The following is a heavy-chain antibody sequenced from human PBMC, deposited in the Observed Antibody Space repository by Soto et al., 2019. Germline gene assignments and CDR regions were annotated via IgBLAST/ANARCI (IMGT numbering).Heavy chain of an antibody. CDR2: IKQDGSEK. CDR3: AQSFDDRSGSYYFDY. CDR1: GFTFSSYW. D-gene: IGHD3-22*01. Sequence: GGSLRLSCAASGFTFSSYWMSWVRQAPGKGLEWVANIKQDGSEKYYVDSVKGRFTISRDNAKNSLYLQMNSLRAEDTAVNYCAQSFDDRSGSYYFDYSGQGTLVSVS. V-gene: IGHV3-7*01. J-gene: IGHJ4*02.